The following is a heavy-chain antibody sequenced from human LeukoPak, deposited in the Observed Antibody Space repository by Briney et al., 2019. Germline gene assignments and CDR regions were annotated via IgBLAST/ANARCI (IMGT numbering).Heavy chain of an antibody. J-gene: IGHJ5*02. CDR1: GFTFSSYG. CDR3: AKVKVLWELPYWFDP. D-gene: IGHD1-26*01. V-gene: IGHV3-30*18. CDR2: ISYDGSNK. Sequence: SLRLSCAASGFTFSSYGMHWVRQAPGKGLEWVAVISYDGSNKYYADSVKGRFTISRDNSKNTLYPQMNSLRAEDTAVYYCAKVKVLWELPYWFDPWGQGTLDTVSS.